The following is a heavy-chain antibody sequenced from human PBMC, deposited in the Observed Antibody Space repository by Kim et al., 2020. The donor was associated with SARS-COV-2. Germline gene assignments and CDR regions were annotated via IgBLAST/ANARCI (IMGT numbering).Heavy chain of an antibody. D-gene: IGHD6-13*01. Sequence: SETLCLTCTVSGGSISSYYWSWIRQPPGKGLEWIGYIYYSGSTNYNPSLKSRVTISVDTSKNQSSLKLSSVTAADTAVFYCAREGYSSSRVDDYWGQGT. V-gene: IGHV4-59*01. CDR2: IYYSGST. J-gene: IGHJ4*02. CDR3: AREGYSSSRVDDY. CDR1: GGSISSYY.